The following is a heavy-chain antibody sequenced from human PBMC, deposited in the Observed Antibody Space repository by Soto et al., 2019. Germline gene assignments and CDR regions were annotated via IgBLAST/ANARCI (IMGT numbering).Heavy chain of an antibody. CDR2: ISAYNGNT. CDR3: ARADIVLVPAAMSFYGMDV. Sequence: GASVKVSWKASGYTFTSYGISWVRQAPGQGLEWMGWISAYNGNTNYAQKLQGRVTMTTDTSTSTAYMELRSLRSDDTAVYYCARADIVLVPAAMSFYGMDVWGQGTTVTVSS. CDR1: GYTFTSYG. D-gene: IGHD2-2*01. J-gene: IGHJ6*02. V-gene: IGHV1-18*01.